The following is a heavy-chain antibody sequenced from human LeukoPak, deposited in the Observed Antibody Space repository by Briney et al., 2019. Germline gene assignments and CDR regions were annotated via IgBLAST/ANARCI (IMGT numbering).Heavy chain of an antibody. D-gene: IGHD3-22*01. CDR2: IRYDGSNK. J-gene: IGHJ4*02. V-gene: IGHV3-33*01. Sequence: GGSLRLSCAVSGFTFSSYGMHWVRQAPGKGLEWVAAIRYDGSNKYYADSVKGRFTISRDNAKNSLYLQMNSLRAEDTAVYYCARGMIVVVTLFDYWGQGTLVTVSS. CDR3: ARGMIVVVTLFDY. CDR1: GFTFSSYG.